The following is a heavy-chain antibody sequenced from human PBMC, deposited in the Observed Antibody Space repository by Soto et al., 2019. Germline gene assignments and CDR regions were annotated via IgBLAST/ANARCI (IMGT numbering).Heavy chain of an antibody. CDR2: INDSGST. V-gene: IGHV4-59*08. CDR1: DGSFGSYF. J-gene: IGHJ2*01. Sequence: QVQLQESGPELVKPSETLSLTCSVSDGSFGSYFWSWIRQPPGKGLDWIGSINDSGSTNYNPSLKSRLTISIDTSKNHFSLKLNSVTAADTAVYYCAKHLRIVGATTRDWYFDLWGRGTLVVVSS. CDR3: AKHLRIVGATTRDWYFDL. D-gene: IGHD1-26*01.